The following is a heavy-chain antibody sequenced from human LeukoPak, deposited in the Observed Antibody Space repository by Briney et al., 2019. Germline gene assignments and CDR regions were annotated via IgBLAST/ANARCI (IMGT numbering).Heavy chain of an antibody. V-gene: IGHV4-4*02. D-gene: IGHD3-9*01. CDR2: IYHTGNT. CDR1: GGSISISNW. J-gene: IGHJ4*02. CDR3: ARVHNDILTDDSLGDKFDY. Sequence: SETLSLTCAVSGGSISISNWYSWVRQPPGKGLEWIGEIYHTGNTNYNPSLKSRVTISVDKSKNQVSLKLSSVTAADTAVYYCARVHNDILTDDSLGDKFDYWGQGTLVTVSS.